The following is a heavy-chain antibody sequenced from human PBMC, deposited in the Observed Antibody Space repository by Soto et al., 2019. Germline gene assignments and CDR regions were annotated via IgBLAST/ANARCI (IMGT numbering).Heavy chain of an antibody. CDR1: GFTFSSYS. CDR3: AGGVDTKCTSFHSGMDF. V-gene: IGHV3-21*01. CDR2: ISSSSSYI. D-gene: IGHD5-18*01. Sequence: EVQLVESGGGLVKPGGSLRLSCAASGFTFSSYSMNWVRQAPGKGLEWVSSISSSSSYIYYADSVKGRFTVSRDNAKNAVYLQMNSPRAEDTVVYFCAGGVDTKCTSFHSGMDFLCQWTTVTLSS. J-gene: IGHJ6*02.